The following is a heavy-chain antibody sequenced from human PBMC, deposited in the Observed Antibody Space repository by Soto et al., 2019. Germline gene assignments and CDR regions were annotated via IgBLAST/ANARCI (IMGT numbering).Heavy chain of an antibody. CDR1: GGSISGGYYY. CDR2: VFYTGFT. J-gene: IGHJ4*02. D-gene: IGHD1-20*01. V-gene: IGHV4-39*01. Sequence: SETRSLACTVSGGSISGGYYYWGWLRESPGRGREWIGSVFYTGFTSYNPSLESRVSVSVDTSKNQFSLKVSGVSAADTAVYYCATSQKGYNWNYFDHWGQGALVTVS. CDR3: ATSQKGYNWNYFDH.